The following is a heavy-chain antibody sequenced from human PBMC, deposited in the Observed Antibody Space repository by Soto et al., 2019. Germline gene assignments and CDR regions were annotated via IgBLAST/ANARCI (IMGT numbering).Heavy chain of an antibody. CDR2: ISHDGINK. J-gene: IGHJ5*02. V-gene: IGHV3-30-3*01. CDR3: ARDMYSSDYFVKWCAP. D-gene: IGHD6-19*01. Sequence: QVRLVESGGGVVQPGRSLRLSCTASGFSFSSYAMYWFRQPPGKGLEWVAVISHDGINKHYADSVKCRVTVSRDNSNLSLDLQLNILRGQDMAMYYRARDMYSSDYFVKWCAPWVQGTLVTVSS. CDR1: GFSFSSYA.